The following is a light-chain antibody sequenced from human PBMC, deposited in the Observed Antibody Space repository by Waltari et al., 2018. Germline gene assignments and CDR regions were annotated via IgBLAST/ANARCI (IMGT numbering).Light chain of an antibody. Sequence: QSALTPPPSVSGSPGQSVTISCTGISTDVGGYDRVSWYQQSPGTAPKLLISDVSNRPSGVPDRFSGSKSGNTASRTISGLQAEDEADYYCNLYAGSSTLGVFGGGTKLTVL. CDR2: DVS. V-gene: IGLV2-18*01. CDR1: STDVGGYDR. J-gene: IGLJ3*02. CDR3: NLYAGSSTLGV.